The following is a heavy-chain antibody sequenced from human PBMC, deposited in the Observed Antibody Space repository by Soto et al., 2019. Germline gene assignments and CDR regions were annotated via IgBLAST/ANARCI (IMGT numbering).Heavy chain of an antibody. V-gene: IGHV5-51*01. CDR1: GYSFLNYW. CDR3: ARVDQGNYYYYGMDV. CDR2: IYPDDSET. Sequence: PGESLKISCKGSGYSFLNYWIGWVRQMPGKDLEWIGIIYPDDSETRYSPSFQGQVTISADKSISTAYLQWSSLKASDTAMYYCARVDQGNYYYYGMDVWGQGTTVTVSS. J-gene: IGHJ6*02. D-gene: IGHD2-2*01.